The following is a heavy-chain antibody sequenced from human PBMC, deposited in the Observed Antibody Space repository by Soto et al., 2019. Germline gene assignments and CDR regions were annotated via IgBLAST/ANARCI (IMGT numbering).Heavy chain of an antibody. J-gene: IGHJ4*02. CDR1: GGTFSSYA. CDR3: ARSLYCSGGSCYSRYFDY. D-gene: IGHD2-15*01. Sequence: QVQLVQSGAEVKKPGSSVKVSCKASGGTFSSYAISWVRQAPGQGLEWMGGIIPIFGTANYAQKFQGRVTITADKSTSTAYIELSSRRSEDTAVYYCARSLYCSGGSCYSRYFDYWGQGTLVTVSS. V-gene: IGHV1-69*06. CDR2: IIPIFGTA.